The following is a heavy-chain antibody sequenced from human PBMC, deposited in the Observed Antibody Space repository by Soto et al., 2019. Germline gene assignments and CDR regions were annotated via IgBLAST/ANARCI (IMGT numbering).Heavy chain of an antibody. CDR1: GFSFGNYW. D-gene: IGHD3-3*01. V-gene: IGHV3-74*01. J-gene: IGHJ4*02. CDR3: AFRWSPARLAPKGPIDF. Sequence: GLSQSLSGATAGFSFGNYWMHGVGQVPGREVVWVSRIDTDGSTTSYADFAKGRFTISRDNAKSTLSLQMNSLRAEDTAIYYCAFRWSPARLAPKGPIDFCGQGSQVT. CDR2: IDTDGSTT.